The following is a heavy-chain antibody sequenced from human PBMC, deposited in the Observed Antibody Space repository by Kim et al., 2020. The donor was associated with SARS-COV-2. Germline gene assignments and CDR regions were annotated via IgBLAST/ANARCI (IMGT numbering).Heavy chain of an antibody. CDR2: INHSGST. J-gene: IGHJ4*02. CDR1: GGSFSGYY. D-gene: IGHD6-19*01. CDR3: ARGGISGWLT. V-gene: IGHV4-34*01. Sequence: SETLSLTCAVYGGSFSGYYWSWIRQPPGKGLEWIGEINHSGSTNYNPSLKSRVTISVDTSKNQFSLKLSSVTAADTAVYYCARGGISGWLTGGQGTLVTVSS.